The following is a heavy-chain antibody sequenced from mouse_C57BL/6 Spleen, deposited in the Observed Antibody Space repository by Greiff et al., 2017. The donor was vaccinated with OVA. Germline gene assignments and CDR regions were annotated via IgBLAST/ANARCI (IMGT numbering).Heavy chain of an antibody. CDR3: ARSRTYYDYFDY. V-gene: IGHV1-26*01. D-gene: IGHD1-1*02. CDR2: INPNNGGT. J-gene: IGHJ2*01. Sequence: QQSHGKSLEWIGDINPNNGGTSYNQKFKGKATLTVDKSSSTAYMELRSLTSEDSAVYYCARSRTYYDYFDYWGQGTTLTVSS.